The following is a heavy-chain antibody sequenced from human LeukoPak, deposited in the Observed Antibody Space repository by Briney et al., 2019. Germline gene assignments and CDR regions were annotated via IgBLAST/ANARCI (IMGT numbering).Heavy chain of an antibody. CDR3: AKEGSIFGVVIRPYYFDY. CDR2: ISSSSSYI. Sequence: GGSLRLSCAASGFTFSSYSMNWVRQAPGKGLEWVSSISSSSSYIYSADSVKGRFTISRDNSKNTLYLQMNSLRAEDTAVYYCAKEGSIFGVVIRPYYFDYWGQGTLVTVSS. CDR1: GFTFSSYS. V-gene: IGHV3-21*01. D-gene: IGHD3-3*01. J-gene: IGHJ4*02.